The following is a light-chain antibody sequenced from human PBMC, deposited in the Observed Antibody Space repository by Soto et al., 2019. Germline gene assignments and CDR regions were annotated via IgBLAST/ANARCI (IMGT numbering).Light chain of an antibody. J-gene: IGKJ1*01. CDR3: QQYGSSPLT. CDR1: QSVSSSY. V-gene: IGKV3-20*01. Sequence: EIVLTQSPGTLSLSPGERATLPCRSSQSVSSSYLAWYQQKPGQAPRLLLYGASSRATGIPDRFSGSGSGTDFTLTISRLEPEDFAVYYCQQYGSSPLTFGQGTKVDIK. CDR2: GAS.